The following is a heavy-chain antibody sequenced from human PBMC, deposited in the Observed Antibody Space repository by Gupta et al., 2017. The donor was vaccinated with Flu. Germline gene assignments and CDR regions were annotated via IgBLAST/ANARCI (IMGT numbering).Heavy chain of an antibody. CDR2: INPNSGGT. CDR3: ARDHPCSSSSCQVPGKRWFDP. J-gene: IGHJ5*02. D-gene: IGHD2-2*01. CDR1: GYSFTGFY. Sequence: QVQLVQSGAEVEKPGASVKVSCKASGYSFTGFYMHWVRQAPGQGLEWMGWINPNSGGTNYAQRFQGRVTMTSDTSISTVYMELRRLRSDDTAVYYCARDHPCSSSSCQVPGKRWFDPWGQGTLVTVSS. V-gene: IGHV1-2*02.